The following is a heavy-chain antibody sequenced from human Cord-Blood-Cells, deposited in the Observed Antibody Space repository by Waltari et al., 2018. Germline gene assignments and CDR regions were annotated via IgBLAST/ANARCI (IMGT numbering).Heavy chain of an antibody. V-gene: IGHV3-23*01. D-gene: IGHD3-3*01. CDR2: ISGSCGST. Sequence: EVQLLESGGGLVQPGGSLRLSCAASGFTFSSYAMSWDRQAPGKGVEWVSAISGSCGSTYFADAMKVRFTISRDNSKNTLYLQMNSLRAEDTAVYYCAKVVLRLFREAELDYWGQGTLVTVSS. J-gene: IGHJ4*02. CDR3: AKVVLRLFREAELDY. CDR1: GFTFSSYA.